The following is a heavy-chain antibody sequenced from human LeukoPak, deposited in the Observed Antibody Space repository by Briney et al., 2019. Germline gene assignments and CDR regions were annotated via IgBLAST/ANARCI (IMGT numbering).Heavy chain of an antibody. Sequence: GGSLRLSCAASGFTVSSDYMSWVRQAPGKGLEWVSSISSSSSYIYYADSVKGRFTISRDNAKNSLYLQMNSLRAEDTAVYYCARWTAAGFDYWGQGTLVTVSS. D-gene: IGHD6-13*01. J-gene: IGHJ4*02. CDR1: GFTVSSDY. CDR3: ARWTAAGFDY. CDR2: ISSSSSYI. V-gene: IGHV3-21*01.